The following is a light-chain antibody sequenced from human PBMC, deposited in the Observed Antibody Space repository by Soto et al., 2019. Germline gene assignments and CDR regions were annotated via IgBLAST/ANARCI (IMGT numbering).Light chain of an antibody. J-gene: IGKJ1*01. V-gene: IGKV3-20*01. CDR1: QSVSSY. CDR3: QQYGSSPRT. CDR2: AAS. Sequence: DIVLTRSPATLALSPGQSAPLSCRASQSVSSYLAWYQQTPGQTPRLRIYAASSRATGIPDRVSGSGAGTDCSLTISRLEAEDFAVYYCQQYGSSPRTFGQGTKVDI.